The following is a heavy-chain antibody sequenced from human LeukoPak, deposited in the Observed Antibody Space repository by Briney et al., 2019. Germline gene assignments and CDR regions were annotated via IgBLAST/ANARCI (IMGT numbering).Heavy chain of an antibody. J-gene: IGHJ4*02. D-gene: IGHD5-18*01. Sequence: SETLSLTSTVSGGSISSGGYYWSWIRQHPGKGLEWIGYISYSGSTYYNPSLNSRVTISVGTSKSQFSLKLSSVTAADTAVYYCARVRGYSYGELDYWGQGALVTVSS. CDR2: ISYSGST. V-gene: IGHV4-31*03. CDR1: GGSISSGGYY. CDR3: ARVRGYSYGELDY.